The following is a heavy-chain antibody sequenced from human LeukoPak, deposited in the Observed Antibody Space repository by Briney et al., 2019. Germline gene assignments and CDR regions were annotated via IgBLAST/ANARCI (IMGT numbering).Heavy chain of an antibody. CDR3: AKGYYGMDV. CDR1: GFTFDDYS. Sequence: GGSLRLSCAASGFTFDDYSMDSVRQAPGKGLEWVSLISGDGGSTYYADSVKGRFTISRDNRKHSLYLQMNSLRTEDTALYYCAKGYYGMDVWGQGTTVTVSS. CDR2: ISGDGGST. V-gene: IGHV3-43*02. J-gene: IGHJ6*02.